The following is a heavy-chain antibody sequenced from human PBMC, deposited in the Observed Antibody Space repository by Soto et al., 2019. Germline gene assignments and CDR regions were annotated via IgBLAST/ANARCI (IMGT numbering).Heavy chain of an antibody. CDR1: GYTFTGYY. J-gene: IGHJ6*02. CDR3: ARDLGRIAAAGYYYYGMDV. Sequence: ASVKVSCKASGYTFTGYYMHWVRQAPGQGLEWMGWINPNSGGTNYAQKFQGWVTMTRDTSISTAYMELSRLKSDDTAVYYCARDLGRIAAAGYYYYGMDVWGQGTTVTVSS. CDR2: INPNSGGT. D-gene: IGHD6-13*01. V-gene: IGHV1-2*04.